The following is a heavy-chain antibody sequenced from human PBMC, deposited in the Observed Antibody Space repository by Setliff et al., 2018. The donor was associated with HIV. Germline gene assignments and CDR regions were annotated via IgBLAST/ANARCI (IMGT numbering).Heavy chain of an antibody. D-gene: IGHD3-10*01. Sequence: ASVKVSCKASGYSFTFYGLHWVRQAPGQGLEWMGWVSGYNGNTKYAENFQDRLTLTTDASTGTGFMELRGLRSDDTAVYYCATPGVGAGAFDIWGRGAMVTVSS. CDR2: VSGYNGNT. CDR3: ATPGVGAGAFDI. V-gene: IGHV1-18*04. J-gene: IGHJ3*02. CDR1: GYSFTFYG.